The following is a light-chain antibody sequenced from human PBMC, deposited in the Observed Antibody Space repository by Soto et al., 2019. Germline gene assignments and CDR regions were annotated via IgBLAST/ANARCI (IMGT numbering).Light chain of an antibody. J-gene: IGKJ4*01. CDR1: QSIGNY. V-gene: IGKV1-39*01. Sequence: DIQMTQSPSSVSAAIGARVSISCRASQSIGNYLNWYQQKPGKAPKLLIYAASSLQSGVPSRFSGSGSGTDFTLTINSLQPEDFATYYCQQSYSTPLTFGGGTKVDIK. CDR3: QQSYSTPLT. CDR2: AAS.